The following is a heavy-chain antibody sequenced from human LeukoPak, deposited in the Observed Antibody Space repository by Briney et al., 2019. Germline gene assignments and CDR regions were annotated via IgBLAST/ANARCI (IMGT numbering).Heavy chain of an antibody. D-gene: IGHD6-19*01. CDR2: IIPIFGTA. CDR1: GGTFSSYA. CDR3: ARSPRGDFGSGWYPFDY. Sequence: SVKVSCKASGGTFSSYAISWVRQAPGQGLEWMGVIIPIFGTANYAQKFQGRVTITADESTSTAYMELSSLRSEDTAVYYCARSPRGDFGSGWYPFDYWGQGTLVTVSS. J-gene: IGHJ4*02. V-gene: IGHV1-69*13.